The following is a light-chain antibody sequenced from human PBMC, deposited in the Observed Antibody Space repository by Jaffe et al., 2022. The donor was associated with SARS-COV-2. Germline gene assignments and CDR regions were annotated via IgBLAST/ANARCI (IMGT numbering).Light chain of an antibody. V-gene: IGKV4-1*01. CDR3: HQYYGAPYT. J-gene: IGKJ2*01. CDR1: QSVLYNSNNKNY. CDR2: WAS. Sequence: DIVMTQSPDSLAVSLGERATINCKSSQSVLYNSNNKNYLAWYQQKPGQPPKLVIYWASTRESGVPDRFSGSGSGTDFTLTISSLQAEDVAVYYCHQYYGAPYTFGQGTKLEIK.